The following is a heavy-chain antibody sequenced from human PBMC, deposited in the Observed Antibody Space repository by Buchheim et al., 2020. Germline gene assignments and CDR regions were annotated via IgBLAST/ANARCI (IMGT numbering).Heavy chain of an antibody. CDR3: AREGVGYCSGGSCCSFYYGMDV. CDR1: GGSISSSNW. V-gene: IGHV4-4*02. D-gene: IGHD2-15*01. Sequence: QVQLQESGPGLVKPSATLSLTCAVSGGSISSSNWWSWVRQPPGKGLEWIGEIYHSGSTYYNPSLKSRVTISVDKSKNQFSLKLSSVTAADTAVYYCAREGVGYCSGGSCCSFYYGMDVWGQGTT. CDR2: IYHSGST. J-gene: IGHJ6*02.